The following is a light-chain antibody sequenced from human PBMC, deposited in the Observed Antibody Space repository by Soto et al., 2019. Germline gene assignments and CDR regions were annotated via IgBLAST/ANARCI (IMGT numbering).Light chain of an antibody. CDR3: SSYTGSSTRVV. V-gene: IGLV2-14*01. J-gene: IGLJ2*01. Sequence: QSALTQPASVSGSPGQSITISCTGTGSDVGTYKFVSWYQQYPGRAPKLMIYDVSSRPSGVSNRFSGSKSGNTASLTISGLQAEDEADYYCSSYTGSSTRVVFGGGTKVTVL. CDR2: DVS. CDR1: GSDVGTYKF.